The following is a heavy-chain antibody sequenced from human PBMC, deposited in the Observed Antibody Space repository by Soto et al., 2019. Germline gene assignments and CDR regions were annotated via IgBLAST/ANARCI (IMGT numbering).Heavy chain of an antibody. CDR2: IRSKAYGGTT. CDR3: TRDNGPYDFWSGYPYYYYYYYGMDV. Sequence: PGGSLRLSCTASGFTFGDYAMSWFRQAPGKGLEWVGFIRSKAYGGTTEYAASVKGRFTISRDDSKSIAYLQMNSLKTEDTAVYYCTRDNGPYDFWSGYPYYYYYYYGMDVWGQGTTVNVSS. J-gene: IGHJ6*02. V-gene: IGHV3-49*03. D-gene: IGHD3-3*01. CDR1: GFTFGDYA.